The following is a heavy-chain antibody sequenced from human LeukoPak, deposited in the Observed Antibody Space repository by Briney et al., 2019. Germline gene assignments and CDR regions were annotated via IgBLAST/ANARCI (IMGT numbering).Heavy chain of an antibody. V-gene: IGHV1-18*01. CDR2: ISAYNGNT. CDR3: ARDPHPPEPVFGVVIPYYYYYGMDV. CDR1: GYTFTSYG. Sequence: ASVKVSCKASGYTFTSYGISWVRQAPGQGLEWMGWISAYNGNTNYAQKLQGRVTMTTDTSTSTAYMELRSLRSDDTAVYYCARDPHPPEPVFGVVIPYYYYYGMDVWGQGTTVTVSS. J-gene: IGHJ6*02. D-gene: IGHD3-3*01.